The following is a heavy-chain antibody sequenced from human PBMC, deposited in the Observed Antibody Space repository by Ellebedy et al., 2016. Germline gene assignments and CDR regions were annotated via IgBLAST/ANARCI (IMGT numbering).Heavy chain of an antibody. V-gene: IGHV3-30*03. CDR1: GFTFSSYG. Sequence: GESLKISCAASGFTFSSYGMHWVRQAPGKGLEWVAVISYDGSNKYYADSVKGRFTISRDNSKNTLYLQMNSLRAEDTAVYYCAREGVVVVVAAYYYGMDVWGQGTTVTVSS. J-gene: IGHJ6*02. CDR3: AREGVVVVVAAYYYGMDV. D-gene: IGHD2-15*01. CDR2: ISYDGSNK.